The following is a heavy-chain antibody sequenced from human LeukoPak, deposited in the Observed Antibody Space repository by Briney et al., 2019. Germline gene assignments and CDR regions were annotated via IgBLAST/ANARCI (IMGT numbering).Heavy chain of an antibody. V-gene: IGHV4-4*07. CDR1: GVSISSYY. Sequence: SETLSLTCTVSGVSISSYYWSWIRQPAGKGLEWIGRIYTSGSTNYNPSLKSRVTMSVDTSKNQFSLRLSSVTAADTAVYYCARDPTILEWLLSPPYYFDYWGQGTLVTVSS. J-gene: IGHJ4*02. D-gene: IGHD3-3*01. CDR3: ARDPTILEWLLSPPYYFDY. CDR2: IYTSGST.